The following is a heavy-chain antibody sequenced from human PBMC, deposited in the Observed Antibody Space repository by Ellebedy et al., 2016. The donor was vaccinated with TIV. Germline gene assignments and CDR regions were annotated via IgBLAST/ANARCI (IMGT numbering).Heavy chain of an antibody. CDR1: GFTVRSNF. CDR3: ARDHRDYGGNSDVFDI. D-gene: IGHD4-23*01. CDR2: IYSGGST. J-gene: IGHJ3*02. V-gene: IGHV3-53*01. Sequence: PGGSLRLSCAASGFTVRSNFMSWVRQAPGKGLEWVSLIYSGGSTSYADSVKGRFTISRDNSKNTLYLQMNSLRVEDTAIYYCARDHRDYGGNSDVFDIWGQGTMVTVSS.